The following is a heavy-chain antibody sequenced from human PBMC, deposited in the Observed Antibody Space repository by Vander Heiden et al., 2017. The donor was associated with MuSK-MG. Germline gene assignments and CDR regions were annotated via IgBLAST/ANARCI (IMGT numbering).Heavy chain of an antibody. J-gene: IGHJ4*02. D-gene: IGHD4-17*01. CDR1: GFTFSSYR. Sequence: EVQLVESGGGLVKPGGSLRLSCAASGFTFSSYRRNWFRQAPGKGLEWVSSISSSSSYIYYTDSVKGRFTISRDNAKNSLYLQMNSLRAEDTAVYYCARDNGDSPYYFDYWGQGTLVTVSS. V-gene: IGHV3-21*01. CDR3: ARDNGDSPYYFDY. CDR2: ISSSSSYI.